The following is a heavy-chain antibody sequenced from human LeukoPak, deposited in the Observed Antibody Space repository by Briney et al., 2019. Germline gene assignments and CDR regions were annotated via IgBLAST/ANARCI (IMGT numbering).Heavy chain of an antibody. J-gene: IGHJ3*02. CDR2: IIPIFGTA. CDR3: ARDMTTVGHDAFDI. CDR1: GGTFSSYA. Sequence: ASVKVSCKASGGTFSSYAISWVRQAPGQGLEWMGGIIPIFGTANYAQKLQGRVTMTTDTSTSTAYMELRSLRSDDTAVYYCARDMTTVGHDAFDIWGQGTMVTVSS. D-gene: IGHD4-23*01. V-gene: IGHV1-69*05.